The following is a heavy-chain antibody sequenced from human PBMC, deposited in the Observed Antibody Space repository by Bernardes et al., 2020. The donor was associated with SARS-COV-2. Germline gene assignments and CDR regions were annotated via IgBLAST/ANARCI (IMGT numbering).Heavy chain of an antibody. CDR1: GFIVSNSY. CDR3: ARQRLNPGTFSQFTLDV. J-gene: IGHJ6*02. CDR2: IYSGGTT. V-gene: IGHV3-66*04. Sequence: GGSLRLSCAASGFIVSNSYMTWVRQAPGKGLEWVSVIYSGGTTYYTDSVKARFTISRDNSKNTLDLQMNFLRVEDTAVYYCARQRLNPGTFSQFTLDVWGPGTTVTVSS.